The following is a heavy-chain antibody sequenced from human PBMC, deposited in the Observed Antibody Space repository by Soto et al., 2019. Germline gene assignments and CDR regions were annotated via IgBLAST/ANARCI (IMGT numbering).Heavy chain of an antibody. Sequence: QVQLVQSGAEVKKPGASVKVSCKASGYTFTSYVISSVRQDPGPGLEWMGGIRAYNCNTHYAQILQGRGTMTTDTSASIAYTELRSLRSDYTAVYFWARVLPTIDVWGQGTTVTVSS. CDR1: GYTFTSYV. J-gene: IGHJ6*02. CDR3: ARVLPTIDV. V-gene: IGHV1-18*01. CDR2: IRAYNCNT.